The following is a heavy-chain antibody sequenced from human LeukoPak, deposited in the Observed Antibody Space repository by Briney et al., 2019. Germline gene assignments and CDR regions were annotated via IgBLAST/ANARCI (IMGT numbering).Heavy chain of an antibody. CDR2: IYYGGST. J-gene: IGHJ4*02. CDR3: ARSYYQYYFDY. D-gene: IGHD1-26*01. CDR1: GGSVSSGSYY. Sequence: SETLSLTCTVSGGSVSSGSYYWSWIRQPPGKGLEWIGYIYYGGSTNYNPSLKSRVTISVDTSKNQFSLKLSSVTAADTAVYYCARSYYQYYFDYWGQGTLVTVSS. V-gene: IGHV4-61*01.